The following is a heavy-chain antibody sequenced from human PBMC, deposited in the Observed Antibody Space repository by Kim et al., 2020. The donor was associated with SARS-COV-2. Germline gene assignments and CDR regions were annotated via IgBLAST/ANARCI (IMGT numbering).Heavy chain of an antibody. J-gene: IGHJ4*02. V-gene: IGHV1-3*01. CDR3: ARHTYYDYVWGSRAYFDY. CDR1: GYTFTSYA. Sequence: ASVKVSCKASGYTFTSYAMHWVRQAPGQRLEWMGWINAGNGNTKYSQKFQGRVTITRDTSASTAYMELSSLRSEDTAVYYCARHTYYDYVWGSRAYFDYWGQGTLVTVSS. CDR2: INAGNGNT. D-gene: IGHD3-16*01.